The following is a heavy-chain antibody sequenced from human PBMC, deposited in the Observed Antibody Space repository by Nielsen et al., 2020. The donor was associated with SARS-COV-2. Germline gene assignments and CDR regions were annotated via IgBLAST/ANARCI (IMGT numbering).Heavy chain of an antibody. CDR3: AADPNWNRSDRWFDP. J-gene: IGHJ5*02. CDR1: GYIFISYD. D-gene: IGHD1-20*01. Sequence: ASSQVSCKVFGYIFISYDINWVRQAPGHGLEWMGWMNPNSGNTGYAQKFQGRVTMTRNTSISTAYMELSSLRSEDTAVYYCAADPNWNRSDRWFDPWGQGTLVTVSS. V-gene: IGHV1-8*01. CDR2: MNPNSGNT.